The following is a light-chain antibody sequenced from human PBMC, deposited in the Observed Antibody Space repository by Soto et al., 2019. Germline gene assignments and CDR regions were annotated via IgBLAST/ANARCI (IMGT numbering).Light chain of an antibody. J-gene: IGLJ1*01. V-gene: IGLV2-23*01. CDR3: CSYAGSSTHV. Sequence: QSALTQPASVSGSPGQSITISCTGTSSDVGSYNFVSWYQQHPGKAPKLIIYEGSKRPSGVSNRFSGSKSGTTASLTISGLQAEDEAEYYCCSYAGSSTHVFGTGTKLTVL. CDR2: EGS. CDR1: SSDVGSYNF.